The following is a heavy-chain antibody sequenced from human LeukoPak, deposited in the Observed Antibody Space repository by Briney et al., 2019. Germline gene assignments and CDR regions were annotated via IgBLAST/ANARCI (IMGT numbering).Heavy chain of an antibody. J-gene: IGHJ4*02. CDR2: IWYDGSNK. Sequence: PGGSLRLSCAASGFTFSSYGMHWVRQAPGKGLEWVAVIWYDGSNKYYADSVKGRFTISRDNSKNTLYLQMNSLRAEDTAVYYCARDPGFGELPKYYFDYWGQGTLVTVSS. CDR3: ARDPGFGELPKYYFDY. CDR1: GFTFSSYG. V-gene: IGHV3-33*08. D-gene: IGHD3-10*01.